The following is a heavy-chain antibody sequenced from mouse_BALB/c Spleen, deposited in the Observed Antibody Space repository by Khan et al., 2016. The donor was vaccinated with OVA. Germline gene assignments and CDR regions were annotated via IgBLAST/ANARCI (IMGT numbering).Heavy chain of an antibody. V-gene: IGHV14-3*02. Sequence: VQLKQSGAELVKPGASVKLSCTASGFNIKDTYMHWVKQRPEQGLEWIGRIDPSNGNTKYDPNFKGKVTFTLETSSNTAYLQLSSLTSEDTAVYYCARINEWGQGTTVTVSS. CDR3: ARINE. CDR2: IDPSNGNT. CDR1: GFNIKDTY. J-gene: IGHJ2*01.